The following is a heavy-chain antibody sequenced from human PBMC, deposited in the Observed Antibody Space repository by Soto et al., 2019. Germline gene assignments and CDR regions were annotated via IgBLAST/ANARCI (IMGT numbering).Heavy chain of an antibody. J-gene: IGHJ6*02. CDR1: GFTFSMYS. V-gene: IGHV3-7*03. CDR3: ARDHLILPAHDLFYGSDV. CDR2: IPQDGVDG. Sequence: GGSLRLSCEVSGFTFSMYSMSWVRQSPGKGLEWVAKIPQDGVDGHYADSVKGRFTISRDNGKNSLYLQLNNLRAEDTAVYYCARDHLILPAHDLFYGSDVWGRGXTVTVSS. D-gene: IGHD2-21*02.